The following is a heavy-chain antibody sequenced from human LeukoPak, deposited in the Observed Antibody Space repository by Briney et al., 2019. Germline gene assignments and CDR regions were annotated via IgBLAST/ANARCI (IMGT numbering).Heavy chain of an antibody. CDR1: GFTFGSYW. CDR2: INQDGSEK. V-gene: IGHV3-7*01. J-gene: IGHJ3*01. Sequence: SGGSLRLSCAASGFTFGSYWMSWVRQAPGKGLEWVANINQDGSEKYYVESVKGRFTISRDNAKNSLYLEMNRLGAEDTTVYFCAREGGAWYYPFDVWGQGTMVTVFS. D-gene: IGHD6-19*01. CDR3: AREGGAWYYPFDV.